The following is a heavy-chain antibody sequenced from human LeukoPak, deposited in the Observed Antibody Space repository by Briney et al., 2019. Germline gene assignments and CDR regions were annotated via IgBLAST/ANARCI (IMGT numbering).Heavy chain of an antibody. J-gene: IGHJ4*02. D-gene: IGHD3-10*01. CDR2: ISGSGDAT. CDR1: GFMFSQHT. Sequence: GGSLRLSCAVSGFMFSQHTMSWVRQAPGKRLEWVSSISGSGDATRYADSVMGRFTISRDNAKNTLSLQMNSLRAEDTAVYYCAKSDCASDGCKLLNYWGQGTLVTASS. CDR3: AKSDCASDGCKLLNY. V-gene: IGHV3-23*01.